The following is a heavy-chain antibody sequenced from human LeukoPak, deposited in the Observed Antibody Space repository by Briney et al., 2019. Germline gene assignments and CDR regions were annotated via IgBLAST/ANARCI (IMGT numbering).Heavy chain of an antibody. CDR1: GFTFSSYG. V-gene: IGHV3-30*02. CDR3: AKPETMVRGVHVYYYCYMDV. Sequence: PGGSLRLSCAASGFTFSSYGMHWVRQAPGKGLEWVAFIRYDGSNKYYADSVKGRFTISRDNSKNTLYLQMNSLRAEDTAVYYCAKPETMVRGVHVYYYCYMDVWGKGTTVTISS. J-gene: IGHJ6*03. D-gene: IGHD3-10*01. CDR2: IRYDGSNK.